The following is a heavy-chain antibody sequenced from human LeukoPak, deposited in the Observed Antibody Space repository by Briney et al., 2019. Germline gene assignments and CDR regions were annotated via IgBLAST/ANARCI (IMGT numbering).Heavy chain of an antibody. V-gene: IGHV1-18*01. CDR2: ISAYNGNT. D-gene: IGHD4-17*01. Sequence: GASVKVSCKASGYTFTGYGISWVRQAPGQGLEWMGWISAYNGNTNYAQKLQGRVTMTTDTSTSTAYMELRSLRSDDTAVYYCAREPTDYGDYVLFDYWGQGTLVTVSS. CDR1: GYTFTGYG. J-gene: IGHJ4*02. CDR3: AREPTDYGDYVLFDY.